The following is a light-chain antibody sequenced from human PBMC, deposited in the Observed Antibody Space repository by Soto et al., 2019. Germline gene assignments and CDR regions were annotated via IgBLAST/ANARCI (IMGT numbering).Light chain of an antibody. V-gene: IGKV3-15*01. Sequence: EIVMTHSPATLSVSPVDRATLSCMAIRSVYSNLACNQQKPGQAPRLLIYGASTRATGVPARFSGSGSGTEFTLTISSLQSEDFAVYYCQQYNNWPPTFGQGTKVDIK. CDR3: QQYNNWPPT. CDR1: RSVYSN. CDR2: GAS. J-gene: IGKJ1*01.